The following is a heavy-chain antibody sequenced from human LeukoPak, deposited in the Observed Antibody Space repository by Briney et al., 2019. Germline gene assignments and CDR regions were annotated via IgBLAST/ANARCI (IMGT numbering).Heavy chain of an antibody. CDR2: ISSSGSTI. V-gene: IGHV3-11*01. J-gene: IGHJ5*02. Sequence: PGGSLRLSCAASGFTFSDYYMSWIRQAPGKGLEWVSYISSSGSTIYYADSVKGRFTISRDNAKNSLYLQMNSLRAEDTAVYYCAKEISYYDFSAPWGQGTLVIVSS. CDR3: AKEISYYDFSAP. CDR1: GFTFSDYY. D-gene: IGHD3-3*01.